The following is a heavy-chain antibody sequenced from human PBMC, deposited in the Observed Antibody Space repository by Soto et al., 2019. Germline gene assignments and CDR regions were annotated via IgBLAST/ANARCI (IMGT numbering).Heavy chain of an antibody. CDR3: ASGRPAGFDP. D-gene: IGHD1-1*01. CDR2: INHSGST. J-gene: IGHJ5*02. CDR1: GGSFSGYY. Sequence: QVQLQQWGAGLLKPSETLSLTCAVYGGSFSGYYWSWIRQPPGKGLEWIGEINHSGSTNYNPPLKSRVTISLDTSKNQFSLKLSSVTAADTAVYYCASGRPAGFDPWGQGTLVTVSS. V-gene: IGHV4-34*01.